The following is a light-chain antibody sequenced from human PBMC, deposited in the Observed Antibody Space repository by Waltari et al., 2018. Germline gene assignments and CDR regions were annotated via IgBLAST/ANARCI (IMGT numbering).Light chain of an antibody. CDR3: QQYDISPLT. J-gene: IGKJ4*01. V-gene: IGKV3-20*01. CDR2: GAS. CDR1: QPIRTTY. Sequence: EIVLTQSPATLSLSPGEGATLSCRTSQPIRTTYLAWYQQKPGQAPTLLIYGASSRATGVPDRFTGSGSGTDFSLTISSLEPEDFATYYCQQYDISPLTFGGGTKVEIK.